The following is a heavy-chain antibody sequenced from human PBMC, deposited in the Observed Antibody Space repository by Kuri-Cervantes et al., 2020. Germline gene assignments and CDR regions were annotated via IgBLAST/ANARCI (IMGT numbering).Heavy chain of an antibody. J-gene: IGHJ5*02. Sequence: GESLKISCTASGFNFNNYAIHWVRQAPGKGLEWVAFIRYDGSNKYYADSVKGRFTISRDNSKNTLYLQMNSLRAEDTAVYYCAKDRDHSNLFDPWCQGTPVTVSS. D-gene: IGHD4-11*01. V-gene: IGHV3-30*02. CDR3: AKDRDHSNLFDP. CDR1: GFNFNNYA. CDR2: IRYDGSNK.